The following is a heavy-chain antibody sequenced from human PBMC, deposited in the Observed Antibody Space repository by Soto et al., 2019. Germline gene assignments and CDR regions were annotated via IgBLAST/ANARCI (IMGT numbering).Heavy chain of an antibody. CDR3: AHRHYSIYYDIVTGYYLDDFDI. Sequence: IRQPPGKALEWLALIYWDDGKRYSPSLKNKLTVTKDILKNQVFLTMTNMDQVEQARGYCAHRHYSIYYDIVTGYYLDDFDIWGQGTMVTVSS. CDR2: IYWDDGK. J-gene: IGHJ3*02. V-gene: IGHV2-5*02. D-gene: IGHD3-9*01.